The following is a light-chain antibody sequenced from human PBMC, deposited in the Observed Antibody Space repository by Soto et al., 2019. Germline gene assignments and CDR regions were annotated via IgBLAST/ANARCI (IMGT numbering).Light chain of an antibody. V-gene: IGLV1-40*01. Sequence: QSALTQPPSASGAPGQRVTISCTGSSSNIGAGYDVHWYRQLPGTVPKLLIYGTTKRPSGVPDRFSGSKSGTSASLAITGLQAEDEADYYCQSFDVTLSAYVFGSGTKVTAL. CDR3: QSFDVTLSAYV. J-gene: IGLJ1*01. CDR2: GTT. CDR1: SSNIGAGYD.